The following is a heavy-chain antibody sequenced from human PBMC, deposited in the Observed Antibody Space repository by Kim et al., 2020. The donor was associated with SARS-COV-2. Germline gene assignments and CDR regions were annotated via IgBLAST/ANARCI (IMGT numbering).Heavy chain of an antibody. D-gene: IGHD2-2*02. V-gene: IGHV3-49*04. CDR1: GFTFGDFS. J-gene: IGHJ4*02. CDR3: SRVFCSGASCYTGPFDH. Sequence: GGSLRLSCSVSGFTFGDFSMAWVRQAPGKGLEWISFIRSKIYGETTEYAASVRGRFTISRDDSNNIANLQTNSLKSDDTAIYFCSRVFCSGASCYTGPFDHWGQGILVTVSS. CDR2: IRSKIYGETT.